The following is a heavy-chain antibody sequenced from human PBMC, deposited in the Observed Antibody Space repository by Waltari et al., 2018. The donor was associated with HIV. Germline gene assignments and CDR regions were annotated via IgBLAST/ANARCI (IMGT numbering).Heavy chain of an antibody. CDR2: INHSGST. CDR3: ARGVREGMGSALWY. D-gene: IGHD2-21*01. V-gene: IGHV4-34*01. Sequence: QVQLQQWGAGLLKPSETLSLTCAVYGGSFSGYYWSWIRQPPGKGLEWIGEINHSGSTNYNPSLKSRVTISVDTSKNQFSLKLSSVTAADTAVYYCARGVREGMGSALWYWCQGTLVTVSS. CDR1: GGSFSGYY. J-gene: IGHJ4*02.